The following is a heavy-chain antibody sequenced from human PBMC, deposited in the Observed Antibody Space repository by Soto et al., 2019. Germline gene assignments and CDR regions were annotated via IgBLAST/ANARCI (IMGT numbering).Heavy chain of an antibody. Sequence: KASETLSLTCTVSGGSVSSGSYYWSWIRQPPGKGLEWIGYIYYSGSTNYNPSLKSRVTISVDTSKNQFSLKLSSVTAADTAVYYCARDVGLRPSWFDPWGQGTLVTVSS. J-gene: IGHJ5*02. D-gene: IGHD5-12*01. V-gene: IGHV4-61*01. CDR2: IYYSGST. CDR1: GGSVSSGSYY. CDR3: ARDVGLRPSWFDP.